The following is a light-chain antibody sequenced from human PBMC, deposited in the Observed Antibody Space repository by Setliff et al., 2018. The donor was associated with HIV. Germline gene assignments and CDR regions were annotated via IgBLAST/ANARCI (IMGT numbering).Light chain of an antibody. CDR2: EVS. V-gene: IGLV2-23*02. Sequence: QSALTQPASVSGSPGQSITISCTGTSSDVGSYNLVSWYQQHPGKAPKLMIYEVSKRPSGVSNRFSGSKSGNTASLTISGLQAEDEADYYCCPYAGSRIFYVFGTGTKVTVL. CDR3: CPYAGSRIFYV. CDR1: SSDVGSYNL. J-gene: IGLJ1*01.